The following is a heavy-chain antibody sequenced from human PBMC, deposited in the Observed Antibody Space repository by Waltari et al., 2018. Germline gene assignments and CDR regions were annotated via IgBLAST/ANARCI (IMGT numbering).Heavy chain of an antibody. J-gene: IGHJ4*02. CDR3: GGGGLDGAAY. Sequence: EVQLMESGGDLVQPGGSLRLSCVVSGFTFNTFWMNWVRQAPGKGLVCVSVKGLFTISRDNAKNTLYLQMNSLRVEDTAVYYCGGGGLDGAAYWGQGTLVNVSS. D-gene: IGHD3-16*01. V-gene: IGHV3-74*01. CDR1: GFTFNTFW.